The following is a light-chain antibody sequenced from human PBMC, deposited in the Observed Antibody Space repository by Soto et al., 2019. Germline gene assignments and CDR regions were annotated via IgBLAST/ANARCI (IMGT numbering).Light chain of an antibody. V-gene: IGKV3D-15*01. CDR2: GAS. J-gene: IGKJ1*01. Sequence: ESVLTQSPGTLSLSPGERATLSCRASQSVSSNYLAWYQQKPGQAPRLLIYGASTRATGIPARFSGSGSGTDFTLTISSLQSEDFAVYYCQQYNNWPWTFGQGTKVDI. CDR3: QQYNNWPWT. CDR1: QSVSSN.